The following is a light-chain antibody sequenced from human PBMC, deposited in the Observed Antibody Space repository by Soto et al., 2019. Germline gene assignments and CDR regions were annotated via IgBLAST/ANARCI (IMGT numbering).Light chain of an antibody. CDR2: GAS. J-gene: IGKJ2*01. CDR1: QSVNSNY. V-gene: IGKV3-20*01. CDR3: KQYGSSFRYT. Sequence: EIVLTQSPGTLSLSPGERATLSCRASQSVNSNYVTWYQQKPGQAPRLLIYGASSRATGIPDRFSGSGSGTDFTLTISRLEPEDFAVYYCKQYGSSFRYTFGQGNKLAIK.